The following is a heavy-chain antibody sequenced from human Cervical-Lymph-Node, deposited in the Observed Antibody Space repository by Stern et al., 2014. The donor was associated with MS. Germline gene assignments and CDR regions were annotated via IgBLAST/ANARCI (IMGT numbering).Heavy chain of an antibody. V-gene: IGHV3-9*01. J-gene: IGHJ6*02. CDR3: AKDLGEVFYYGMDV. Sequence: EVQLVESGGGLVQPGGSLGLSCAAAGIIFGGYVMHWVRPAPGKGLEWVAGINWNSGDIAYTDSVKGRFTISRDNAKNSLYLHMNSLRAEDTALYYCAKDLGEVFYYGMDVWGQGTTVTVSS. D-gene: IGHD2-21*01. CDR2: INWNSGDI. CDR1: GIIFGGYV.